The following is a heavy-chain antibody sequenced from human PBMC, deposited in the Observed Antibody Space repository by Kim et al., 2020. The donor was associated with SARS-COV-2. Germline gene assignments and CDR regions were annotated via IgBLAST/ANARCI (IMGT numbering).Heavy chain of an antibody. D-gene: IGHD6-13*01. V-gene: IGHV3-53*01. CDR2: GGRT. Sequence: GGRTFYTGSVKGRFTISRDNSRNSLYLQMDSLRAEDTAVYYCAGGHSGTFRGQGTLVTVSS. J-gene: IGHJ4*02. CDR3: AGGHSGTF.